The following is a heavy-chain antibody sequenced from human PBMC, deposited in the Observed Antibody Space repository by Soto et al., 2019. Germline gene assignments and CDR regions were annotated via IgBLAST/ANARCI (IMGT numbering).Heavy chain of an antibody. CDR3: ATWVDYGDFDGFAF. CDR1: GYSFTDYK. J-gene: IGHJ4*02. D-gene: IGHD4-17*01. Sequence: ASVKVSCKTSGYSFTDYKLHWVRQAPGQRLEWMGWVDPNGGGSNSAQKFQGSVTMTWGTSITTAYLDLTRLTTNDTATYFCATWVDYGDFDGFAFWGQGTLVTVSS. CDR2: VDPNGGGS. V-gene: IGHV1-2*04.